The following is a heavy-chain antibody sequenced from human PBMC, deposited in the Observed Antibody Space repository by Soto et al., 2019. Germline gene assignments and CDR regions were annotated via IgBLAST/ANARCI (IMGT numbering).Heavy chain of an antibody. D-gene: IGHD2-15*01. V-gene: IGHV4-4*07. Sequence: YLTCTVSGGSISSYYWSWIRQPAGKGLEWIWHIYSSCSTNYNPSLKSRVTMSVDTSKNQFSLKLTSVTAADTAMYFCAKYRRTDAEGYTFDYWGQGALVTVSS. CDR3: AKYRRTDAEGYTFDY. CDR1: GGSISSYY. CDR2: IYSSCST. J-gene: IGHJ4*02.